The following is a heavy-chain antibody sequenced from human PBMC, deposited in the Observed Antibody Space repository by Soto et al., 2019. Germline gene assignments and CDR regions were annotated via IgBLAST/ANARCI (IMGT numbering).Heavy chain of an antibody. V-gene: IGHV1-69*01. CDR1: GGTFSSYA. CDR2: IIPIFGTA. J-gene: IGHJ4*02. D-gene: IGHD3-22*01. CDR3: ARDLDYYDSSGLIH. Sequence: ASVKVSCKASGGTFSSYAISWVRQALGQGLEWMGGIIPIFGTANYAQKFQGRVTITADESTSTAYMELSSLRSEDTAVYYCARDLDYYDSSGLIHWGQGTLVTVSS.